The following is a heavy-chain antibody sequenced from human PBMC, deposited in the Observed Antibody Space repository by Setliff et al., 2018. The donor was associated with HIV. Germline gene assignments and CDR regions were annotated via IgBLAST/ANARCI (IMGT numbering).Heavy chain of an antibody. CDR2: MNTNNGNP. J-gene: IGHJ4*02. D-gene: IGHD4-17*01. CDR1: GYTFTDYG. Sequence: GASVKVSCKASGYTFTDYGINWVRQAPGQGLEWMGWMNTNNGNPTYAQGFTGRFVFSSDTSVRTAYLQIVGLKAEATAVYFCARGDYANTNLDFWGPGTLVTVSS. CDR3: ARGDYANTNLDF. V-gene: IGHV7-4-1*01.